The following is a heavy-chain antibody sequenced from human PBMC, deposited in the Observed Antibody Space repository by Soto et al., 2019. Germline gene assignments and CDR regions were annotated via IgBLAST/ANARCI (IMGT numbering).Heavy chain of an antibody. J-gene: IGHJ3*02. D-gene: IGHD2-8*01. V-gene: IGHV1-18*04. CDR3: ARNLYGRAFDI. CDR2: INAFDDDT. CDR1: AYTFTSYH. Sequence: QAQLEQSGPEVKRPGASLKVSCKASAYTFTSYHISWVRQAPGQGLEWLGWINAFDDDTNYSQKFQDRVTMTAHSSTDTAYLDLRSLGSDDTAIYYCARNLYGRAFDIWGQGTMVTVSS.